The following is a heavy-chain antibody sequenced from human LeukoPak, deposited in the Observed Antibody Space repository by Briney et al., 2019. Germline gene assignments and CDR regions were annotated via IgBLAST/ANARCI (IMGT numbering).Heavy chain of an antibody. CDR1: ELAFNKFA. D-gene: IGHD4-17*01. V-gene: IGHV3-23*01. CDR3: AKYPAWGNGDYVFPYYYYYYGMDV. CDR2: ISGSGGST. Sequence: GGSLRLSCVASELAFNKFAMSWVRQAPGKGLEWVSAISGSGGSTYYADSVKGRFTISRDNSKNTLYLQMNSLRAEDTAVYYCAKYPAWGNGDYVFPYYYYYYGMDVWGQGTTVTVSS. J-gene: IGHJ6*02.